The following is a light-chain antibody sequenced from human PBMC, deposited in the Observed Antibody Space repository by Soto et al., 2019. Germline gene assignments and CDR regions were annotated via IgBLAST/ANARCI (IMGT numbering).Light chain of an antibody. Sequence: DIQMTQSPSTLSGSVGDIVTINFRASQTISSWLALYQQKPGKAPKLLIYKASTLKSGVPSRFSGSGSGTEFTLTISSLQPDDFATYYCQHYNSYSEAFGQGTKVDI. CDR1: QTISSW. J-gene: IGKJ1*01. CDR3: QHYNSYSEA. CDR2: KAS. V-gene: IGKV1-5*03.